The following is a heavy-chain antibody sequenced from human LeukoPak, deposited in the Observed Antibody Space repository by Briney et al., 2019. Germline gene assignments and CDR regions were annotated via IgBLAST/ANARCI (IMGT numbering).Heavy chain of an antibody. CDR2: ISYDGSNK. CDR1: GFTFSSYG. Sequence: GGFLRLSCAASGFTFSSYGMHWVRQAPGKGLEWVAVISYDGSNKYYADSVKGRFTISRDNSKNTLYLQMNSLRAEDTAVYYCAKVGYYYYMDVWGKGTTVTVSS. V-gene: IGHV3-30*18. CDR3: AKVGYYYYMDV. J-gene: IGHJ6*03.